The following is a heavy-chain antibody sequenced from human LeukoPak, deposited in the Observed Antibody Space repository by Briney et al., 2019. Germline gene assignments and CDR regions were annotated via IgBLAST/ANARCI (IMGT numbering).Heavy chain of an antibody. CDR3: ARGWRYSSGSEIVYSYDG. Sequence: XWSXVXQPXXXXRXWXGXXYYTGSTNYTPSLKSRVTISVDPSKHHFSLKLSSVTAADTAVYYCARGWRYSSGSEIVYSYDGWGQGTLVTVSS. V-gene: IGHV4-61*03. D-gene: IGHD6-19*01. CDR2: XYYTGST. J-gene: IGHJ4*02. CDR1: X.